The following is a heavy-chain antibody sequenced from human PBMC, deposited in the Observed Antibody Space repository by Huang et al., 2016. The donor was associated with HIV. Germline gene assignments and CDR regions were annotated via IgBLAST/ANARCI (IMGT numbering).Heavy chain of an antibody. D-gene: IGHD2-21*02. CDR3: ATDLGGYSFDY. J-gene: IGHJ4*02. CDR1: GFSFSHYG. Sequence: QEQLVESGGGVVQPGGSLRLSCATSGFSFSHYGMHWVRQAPGKGLEWVAFIRFDGGNKHYADSAKGRFTISRDKSKKMLFLEMNSLRGDDTAFYYCATDLGGYSFDYWGQGALVSVSS. V-gene: IGHV3-30*02. CDR2: IRFDGGNK.